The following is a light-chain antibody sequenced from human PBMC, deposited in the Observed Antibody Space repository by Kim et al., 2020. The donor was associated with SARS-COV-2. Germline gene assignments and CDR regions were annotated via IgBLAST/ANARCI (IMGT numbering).Light chain of an antibody. CDR3: QQRYNWPPIT. CDR1: QSISSY. Sequence: SPGERATLSCRASQSISSYLAWYQQKPGQDPRLLIYDASNRATGIPARFSGSGSGTDFTLTISSLEPEDFAVYYCQQRYNWPPITFGQGTRLEIK. CDR2: DAS. J-gene: IGKJ5*01. V-gene: IGKV3-11*01.